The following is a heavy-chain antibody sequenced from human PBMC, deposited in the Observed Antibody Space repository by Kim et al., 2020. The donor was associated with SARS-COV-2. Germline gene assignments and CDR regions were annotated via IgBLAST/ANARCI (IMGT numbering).Heavy chain of an antibody. D-gene: IGHD3-10*01. Sequence: SETLSLTCTVSGGSISSSSYYWGWIRQPPGKGLEWIGSIYYSGSTYYNPSLKSRVTISVDTSKNQFSLKLSSVTAADTAVYYCARSAVRGLFDYWGQGTLVTVSS. CDR3: ARSAVRGLFDY. CDR1: GGSISSSSYY. V-gene: IGHV4-39*01. J-gene: IGHJ4*02. CDR2: IYYSGST.